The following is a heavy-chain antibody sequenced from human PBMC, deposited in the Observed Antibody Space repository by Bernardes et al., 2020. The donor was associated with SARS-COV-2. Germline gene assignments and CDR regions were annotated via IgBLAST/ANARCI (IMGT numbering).Heavy chain of an antibody. Sequence: SATLSLTCTVSGDSFNYYYWSWIRQPPGRGLEWIGHIYHSGSTNYDPSLKSRVSISIDTSKKQFSLKLSSVTAADTAVYYCVRHAKYCTNGVCQTYYYYAMDVWGQGTTVTVSS. V-gene: IGHV4-59*08. CDR3: VRHAKYCTNGVCQTYYYYAMDV. J-gene: IGHJ6*02. CDR1: GDSFNYYY. CDR2: IYHSGST. D-gene: IGHD2-8*01.